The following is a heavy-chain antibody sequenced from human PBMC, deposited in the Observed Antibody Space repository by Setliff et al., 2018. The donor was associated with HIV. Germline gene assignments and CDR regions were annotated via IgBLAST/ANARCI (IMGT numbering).Heavy chain of an antibody. Sequence: KPSETLSLTCTVSGGSISSGGYFWSWIRQHPGKGLEWIGIIYYSGNTYYNPSLKSRVAMSVDTSKNQFSLKLNSVTAADTAMYYCARESRVVEGSAYWYFDLWGRGTLVTVSS. CDR1: GGSISSGGYF. J-gene: IGHJ2*01. D-gene: IGHD2-15*01. CDR2: IYYSGNT. V-gene: IGHV4-31*03. CDR3: ARESRVVEGSAYWYFDL.